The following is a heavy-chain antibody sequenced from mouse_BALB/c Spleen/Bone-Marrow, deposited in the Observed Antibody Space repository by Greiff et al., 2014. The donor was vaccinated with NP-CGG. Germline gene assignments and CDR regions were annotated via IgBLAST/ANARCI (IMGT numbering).Heavy chain of an antibody. Sequence: VQLKESGPELVKPGASVKMSCKASGYTFTSYVIHWVKQKPGQGLEWIGYINPYNDGTKYNEKFKGKATLTSDKSSSTAYMELSSLTSVDSAFYYCARGGYYGTSLYWYFDVWGAGTTVTVSS. CDR3: ARGGYYGTSLYWYFDV. D-gene: IGHD1-1*01. CDR2: INPYNDGT. V-gene: IGHV1-14*01. CDR1: GYTFTSYV. J-gene: IGHJ1*01.